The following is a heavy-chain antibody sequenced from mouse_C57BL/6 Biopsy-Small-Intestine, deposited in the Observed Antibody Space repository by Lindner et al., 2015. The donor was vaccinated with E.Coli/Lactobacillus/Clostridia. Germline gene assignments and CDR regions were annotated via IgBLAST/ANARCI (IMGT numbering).Heavy chain of an antibody. Sequence: VQLQESWGGVSEAWRVPETTPVQPLDSLSVTMECTGFVRLQRRGVEWVAYISSGSSTIYYADTVKGRFTISRDNAKNTLFLQMTSLRSEDTAMYYCARRSRDGYYFAYWGQGTLVTVSA. CDR3: ARRSRDGYYFAY. CDR1: DSLSVTM. D-gene: IGHD2-3*01. V-gene: IGHV5-17*01. J-gene: IGHJ3*01. CDR2: ISSGSSTI.